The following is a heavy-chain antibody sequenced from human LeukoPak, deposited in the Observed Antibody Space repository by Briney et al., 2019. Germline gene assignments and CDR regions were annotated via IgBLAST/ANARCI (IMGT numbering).Heavy chain of an antibody. CDR1: GFTFSGSA. Sequence: HPGGSLRLSCAASGFTFSGSAMHWVRQASGKGLEWVGRIRSKANSYATAYAASVKGRFTISRDNSKNTLYLQMNSLRAEDTAIYYCAKSGLNRFDYWGQGTLVTVSS. CDR3: AKSGLNRFDY. CDR2: IRSKANSYAT. D-gene: IGHD2-15*01. V-gene: IGHV3-73*01. J-gene: IGHJ4*02.